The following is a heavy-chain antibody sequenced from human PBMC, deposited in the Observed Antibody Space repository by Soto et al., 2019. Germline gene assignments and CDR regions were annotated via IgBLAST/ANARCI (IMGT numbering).Heavy chain of an antibody. J-gene: IGHJ5*02. CDR3: TTDGGVTEYPLFWA. CDR2: LKLNSAGGTS. D-gene: IGHD2-8*02. CDR1: GITVSDVW. V-gene: IGHV3-15*01. Sequence: PGGSLRLSCAVSGITVSDVWMGWVRQAPVKGLEWVSRLKLNSAGGTSDYAAHVKGRFSIDRDDSKNTLYLQMNTLKIEDTAVYHCTTDGGVTEYPLFWAWDQGTRVTVSS.